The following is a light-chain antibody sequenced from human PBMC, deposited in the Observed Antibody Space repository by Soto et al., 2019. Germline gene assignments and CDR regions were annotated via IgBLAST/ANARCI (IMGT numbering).Light chain of an antibody. CDR1: QSINSW. V-gene: IGKV1-5*01. CDR3: QQFNNYEIT. J-gene: IGKJ5*01. Sequence: DIQLTQSPSALSAAVGDRVTITCRASQSINSWLAWYQQKSGKAPKLLIYDASSLESGVPSRFSGSGSGTDFTLTISSLQPEDFATYYCQQFNNYEITFGQGTRLEIK. CDR2: DAS.